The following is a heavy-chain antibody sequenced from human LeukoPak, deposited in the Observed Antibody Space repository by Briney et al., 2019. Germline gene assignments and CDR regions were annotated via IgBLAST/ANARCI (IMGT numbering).Heavy chain of an antibody. J-gene: IGHJ4*02. D-gene: IGHD2-2*01. CDR3: SGRDSSRNPWAY. V-gene: IGHV3-21*06. CDR2: ISTSSRYI. Sequence: GGSLRLSCAASGFTFSSFDMNWVRQAPGKGLEWVSSISTSSRYIYYRDSVKGRFTIFRDNAKNSVYLQMNSLTTEDTAVYYCSGRDSSRNPWAYWGQGTQVSVSS. CDR1: GFTFSSFD.